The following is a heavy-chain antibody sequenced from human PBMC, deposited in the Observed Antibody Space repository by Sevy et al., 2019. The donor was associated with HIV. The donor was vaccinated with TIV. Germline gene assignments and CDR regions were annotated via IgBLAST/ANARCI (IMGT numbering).Heavy chain of an antibody. CDR1: GFTFDNYA. Sequence: GGSLRLSCAASGFTFDNYAMHWVRQAPGKGLEWVSVICWNSANIAYADSVKGRFTISRDNANNSVCLQMNSLRPEDTAFYYCAKDPYSSGEGGFFDYWGQGVLVTVSS. CDR2: ICWNSANI. CDR3: AKDPYSSGEGGFFDY. V-gene: IGHV3-9*01. J-gene: IGHJ4*02. D-gene: IGHD3-22*01.